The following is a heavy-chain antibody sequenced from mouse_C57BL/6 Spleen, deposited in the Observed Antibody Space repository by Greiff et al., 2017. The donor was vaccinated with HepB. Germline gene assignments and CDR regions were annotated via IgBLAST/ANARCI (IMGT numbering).Heavy chain of an antibody. D-gene: IGHD1-1*01. Sequence: EVQLQQSGPELVKPGASVKIPCKASGNTFTDYNMDGVKQSHGKSLEWIGDFNPNNGGTIYNQKFKGKATLTVDKSSSTAYMELRSLTSEDTAVYYCARAGRLLRYAMDYWGQGTSVTVSS. J-gene: IGHJ4*01. CDR3: ARAGRLLRYAMDY. V-gene: IGHV1-18*01. CDR1: GNTFTDYN. CDR2: FNPNNGGT.